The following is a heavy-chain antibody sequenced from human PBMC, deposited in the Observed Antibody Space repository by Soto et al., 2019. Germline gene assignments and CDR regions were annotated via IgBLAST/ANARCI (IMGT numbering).Heavy chain of an antibody. CDR2: IIPIFGTT. CDR1: GGTFSTYA. CDR3: ARGVGAYYFDY. V-gene: IGHV1-69*01. J-gene: IGHJ4*02. Sequence: QVQLVQSGAEVKKPGSSVKVSCKASGGTFSTYAITWVRQAPGQGLEWLGGIIPIFGTTDYARKFQGRVTITAAESTSTVFIELSSITSEDTAVYYCARGVGAYYFDYWGQGTLVTVSS. D-gene: IGHD1-26*01.